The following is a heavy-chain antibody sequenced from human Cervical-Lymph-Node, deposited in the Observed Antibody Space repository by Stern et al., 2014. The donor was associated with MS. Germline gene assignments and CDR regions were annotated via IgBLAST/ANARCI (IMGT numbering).Heavy chain of an antibody. V-gene: IGHV1-46*01. D-gene: IGHD1-26*01. Sequence: VQLVQSGAEVKEPGASVKVSCKASGYTFTDYNIQWVRQAPGPGLEWMGMISPDGGRTAYAPKFRGRVTMTRDKSTATVYMELNSLRSEDTAVHFYARVAPTVGAAYWGQGTLVTVSS. J-gene: IGHJ4*02. CDR1: GYTFTDYN. CDR3: ARVAPTVGAAY. CDR2: ISPDGGRT.